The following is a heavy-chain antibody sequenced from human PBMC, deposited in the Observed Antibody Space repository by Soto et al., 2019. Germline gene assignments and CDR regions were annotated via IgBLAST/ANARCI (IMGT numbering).Heavy chain of an antibody. V-gene: IGHV3-30*18. CDR1: GFTFSSYG. Sequence: GGSLRLSCAASGFTFSSYGMHWVRQAPGKGLEWVAVISYDGSNKYYADSVKGRFTISRDNSKNTLYLQMNSLRAEDTAVYYCAERETTIENGFDIWGQGTMVTVSS. CDR3: AERETTIENGFDI. J-gene: IGHJ3*02. D-gene: IGHD1-1*01. CDR2: ISYDGSNK.